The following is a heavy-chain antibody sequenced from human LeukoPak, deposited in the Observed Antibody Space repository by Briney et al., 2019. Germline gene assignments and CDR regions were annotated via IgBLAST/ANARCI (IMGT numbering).Heavy chain of an antibody. J-gene: IGHJ6*02. D-gene: IGHD1-14*01. CDR1: GFTFSNYA. Sequence: GGSLRLSCAASGFTFSNYAMTWVRQAPGKGLEWVSATGGIGISTYYADSVKGRFTISRDNSRNTLYLQMNSLRAEDTALYYCVKVAGKWRTGIYGMDVWGQGTTVTVSS. CDR2: TGGIGIST. V-gene: IGHV3-23*01. CDR3: VKVAGKWRTGIYGMDV.